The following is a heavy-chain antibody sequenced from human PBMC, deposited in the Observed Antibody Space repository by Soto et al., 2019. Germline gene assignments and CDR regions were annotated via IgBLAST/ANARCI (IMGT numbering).Heavy chain of an antibody. CDR1: GFTFDDHT. Sequence: PGGSLRLSCAGSGFTFDDHTMHWVRQVPGKGLEWVSLITWDGDSTFYTDSVKGRFTISRDNTERSLFLQMNSLRIEDTALYYCAKGKNRIFDYWGQGTLVTVSS. CDR2: ITWDGDST. CDR3: AKGKNRIFDY. V-gene: IGHV3-43*01. J-gene: IGHJ4*02.